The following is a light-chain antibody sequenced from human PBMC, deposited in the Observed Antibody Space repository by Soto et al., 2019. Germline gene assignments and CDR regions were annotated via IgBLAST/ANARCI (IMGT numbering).Light chain of an antibody. Sequence: QSALTQPASVSGSPGQSITISCTGTSSDVGSYNFVSWYQQHPGKAPKLVIYDVSERPSGVPDRFSASKSGNTASLTISGLQTEDEADYYCCSYAGSYTLFGGGTKLTVL. J-gene: IGLJ2*01. CDR3: CSYAGSYTL. V-gene: IGLV2-11*01. CDR1: SSDVGSYNF. CDR2: DVS.